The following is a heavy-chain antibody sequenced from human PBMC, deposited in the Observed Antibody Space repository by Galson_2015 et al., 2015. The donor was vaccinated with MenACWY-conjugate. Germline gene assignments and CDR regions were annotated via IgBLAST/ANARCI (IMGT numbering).Heavy chain of an antibody. CDR2: IKADGSFS. J-gene: IGHJ4*02. CDR3: ARYNNWSFDS. Sequence: SLGHSCTASDFTFNHYWLHWVHHPPGTGLEWISYIKADGSFSNYEVSVKCRFTIFTDNAKIMVYLQMDGLGDEDTSVYFCARYNNWSFDSWGQGTLVTVSS. CDR1: DFTFNHYW. D-gene: IGHD1-1*01. V-gene: IGHV3-74*01.